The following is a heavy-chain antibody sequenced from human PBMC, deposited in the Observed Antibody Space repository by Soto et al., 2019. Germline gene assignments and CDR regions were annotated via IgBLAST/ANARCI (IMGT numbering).Heavy chain of an antibody. CDR1: GFTFSSYW. D-gene: IGHD3-16*01. J-gene: IGHJ4*02. Sequence: PGGSLRLSCAASGFTFSSYWMHWVRQAPGKGLVWVSRINEDGSTINYADSVRGRFTISRDNAKNTLYLEMNSLRAEDTAVYYWEGGGGGGGGYWGQGTLVTVSS. CDR3: EGGGGGGGGY. CDR2: INEDGSTI. V-gene: IGHV3-74*01.